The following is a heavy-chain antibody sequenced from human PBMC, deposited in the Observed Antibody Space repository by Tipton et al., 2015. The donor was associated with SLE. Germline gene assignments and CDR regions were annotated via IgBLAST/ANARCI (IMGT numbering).Heavy chain of an antibody. CDR2: ISGSGGST. Sequence: GSLRLSCAASGFTFSSYAMSWVRQAPGKGLEWVSAISGSGGSTYYADSVKGRFTISRDNSKNTLYLQMNSLRAEDSAVYYCATGAHIVVVVAANFDYWGQGTLVTVSS. V-gene: IGHV3-23*01. CDR3: ATGAHIVVVVAANFDY. J-gene: IGHJ4*02. CDR1: GFTFSSYA. D-gene: IGHD2-15*01.